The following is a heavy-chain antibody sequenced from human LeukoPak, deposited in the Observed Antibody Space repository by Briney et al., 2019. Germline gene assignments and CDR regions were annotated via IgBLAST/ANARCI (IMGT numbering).Heavy chain of an antibody. CDR3: ARSLGSGWIHLVEY. CDR2: VSYDGGAK. CDR1: GFTFNTYA. Sequence: PGRSLRLSCAASGFTFNTYALHWVRQAPGKGLEWVAVVSYDGGAKYYADSVKGRFTISRDNSKNTMDLQMYGLRAEDSAVYYCARSLGSGWIHLVEYWGQGTLVTVS. J-gene: IGHJ4*02. V-gene: IGHV3-30*03. D-gene: IGHD6-19*01.